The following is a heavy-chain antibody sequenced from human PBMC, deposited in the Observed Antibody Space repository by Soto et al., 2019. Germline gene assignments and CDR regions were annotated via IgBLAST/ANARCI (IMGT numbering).Heavy chain of an antibody. Sequence: GGSLRLSCAASGFTFSAYTVSWVRQAPGKGLEWVSSMGGSGRSTYYTDSVKGRFTISRDNSKNTLYLQMNSLRAEDTAVYYCARDPWVGDFWSGYYFDYWGQGTLVTVSS. J-gene: IGHJ4*02. D-gene: IGHD3-3*01. CDR1: GFTFSAYT. CDR3: ARDPWVGDFWSGYYFDY. V-gene: IGHV3-23*01. CDR2: MGGSGRST.